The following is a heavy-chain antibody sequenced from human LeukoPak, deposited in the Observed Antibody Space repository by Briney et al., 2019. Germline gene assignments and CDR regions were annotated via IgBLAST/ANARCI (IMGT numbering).Heavy chain of an antibody. J-gene: IGHJ4*02. V-gene: IGHV3-23*01. CDR3: AKEDRSSSRSYFAY. D-gene: IGHD6-6*01. Sequence: PGGSLRLSCAASGFAFSIYVMSWVRQAPAMGLEWVSSISGGGGGTYYADSVKGRFTISRDNAKNTLYLQMNSLRAEDTAVYYCAKEDRSSSRSYFAYGSQGALVTVSS. CDR1: GFAFSIYV. CDR2: ISGGGGGT.